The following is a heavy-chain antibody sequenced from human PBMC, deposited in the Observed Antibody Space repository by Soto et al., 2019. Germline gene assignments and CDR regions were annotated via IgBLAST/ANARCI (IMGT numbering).Heavy chain of an antibody. CDR1: GFTFSSFD. Sequence: GGSLRLSCAASGFTFSSFDMHWVRQAPGKGVEWVAVISYDGSVNKQYADSVEGRFTISRDNSKNILYLQMNSLRLEDTAIYYCAKEGSSWFRFDYWGQGTLVTVSS. CDR3: AKEGSSWFRFDY. J-gene: IGHJ4*02. V-gene: IGHV3-30*18. CDR2: ISYDGSVNK. D-gene: IGHD6-13*01.